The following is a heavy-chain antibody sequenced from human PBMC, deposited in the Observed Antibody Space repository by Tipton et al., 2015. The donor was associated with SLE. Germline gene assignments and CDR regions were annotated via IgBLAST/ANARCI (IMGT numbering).Heavy chain of an antibody. CDR3: ARPGSPFWSGYPFDY. J-gene: IGHJ4*02. D-gene: IGHD3-3*01. CDR2: INHSGST. Sequence: TLSLTCKVYGGSFSAYYWSWIRQPPGKGLEWIGEINHSGSTNYNPSLKSRVTISVDTSKNQFSLKLSSVTAADTALYYCARPGSPFWSGYPFDYWGQGTLVTVSS. CDR1: GGSFSAYY. V-gene: IGHV4-34*01.